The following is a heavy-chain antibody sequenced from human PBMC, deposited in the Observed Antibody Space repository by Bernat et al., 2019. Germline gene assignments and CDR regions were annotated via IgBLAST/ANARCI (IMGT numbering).Heavy chain of an antibody. J-gene: IGHJ3*02. Sequence: YTFTSYYMHWVRQAPGQGLEWMGIINPSGGSTSYAQKFQGRVTMTRDTYTSTVYMELSSLRSEETAVYYCASAPYGSGSYFSTEPFDAFDIWGQG. CDR1: YTFTSYY. CDR2: INPSGGST. D-gene: IGHD3-10*01. CDR3: ASAPYGSGSYFSTEPFDAFDI. V-gene: IGHV1-46*01.